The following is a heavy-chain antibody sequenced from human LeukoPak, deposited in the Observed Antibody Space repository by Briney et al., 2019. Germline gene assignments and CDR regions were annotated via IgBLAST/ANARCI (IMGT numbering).Heavy chain of an antibody. D-gene: IGHD5-18*01. J-gene: IGHJ6*03. Sequence: SETLSLTCTVSGGSMANYYWTWIRQPPGEGLEWLAYIYYYGSTNYNPSLESRLTLTVDTSKNQFSLKLSSVTAADTAVYYCAREGAGSYGFRYIDVWGKGTTVTVS. CDR3: AREGAGSYGFRYIDV. CDR1: GGSMANYY. CDR2: IYYYGST. V-gene: IGHV4-59*01.